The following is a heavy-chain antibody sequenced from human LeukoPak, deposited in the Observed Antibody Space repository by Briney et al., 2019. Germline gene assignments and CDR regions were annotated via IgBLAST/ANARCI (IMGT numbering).Heavy chain of an antibody. CDR2: ITSSSSYI. CDR1: GFTFRSYG. D-gene: IGHD6-13*01. V-gene: IGHV3-21*01. J-gene: IGHJ4*02. Sequence: PGGSLRLSCVASGFTFRSYGIHWVRQAPGKGLEWVSSITSSSSYIYYADSVKGRFTISRDNAKNSLYLQMNSLRAEDTAVYYCARAGAFIAAAGLDYWGQGTLVTVSS. CDR3: ARAGAFIAAAGLDY.